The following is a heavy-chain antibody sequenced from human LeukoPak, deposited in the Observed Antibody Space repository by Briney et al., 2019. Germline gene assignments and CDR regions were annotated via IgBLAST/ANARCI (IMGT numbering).Heavy chain of an antibody. V-gene: IGHV3-23*01. Sequence: PSETLSLTCTVSGGSISSYYWSWIRQPPGKGLEWVSAISGSGGSTYYADSVKGRFTISRDNSKNTLYLQMNSLRAEDTAVYYCAKDQVSSGSYYPFDYWGQGTLVTVSS. CDR3: AKDQVSSGSYYPFDY. CDR1: GGSISSYY. D-gene: IGHD1-26*01. CDR2: ISGSGGST. J-gene: IGHJ4*02.